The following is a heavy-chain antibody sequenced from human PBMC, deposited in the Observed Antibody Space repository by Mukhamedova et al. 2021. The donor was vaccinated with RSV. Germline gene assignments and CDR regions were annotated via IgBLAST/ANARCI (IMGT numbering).Heavy chain of an antibody. V-gene: IGHV1-3*01. CDR2: INAGNGNT. CDR3: ARGGIAVALRGYFDY. Sequence: VRQAPGQRLEWMGWINAGNGNTKYSQKFQGRVTITRDTSASTAYMELSSLRSEDTAAYYCARGGIAVALRGYFDYWGQGNLVT. J-gene: IGHJ4*02. D-gene: IGHD6-19*01.